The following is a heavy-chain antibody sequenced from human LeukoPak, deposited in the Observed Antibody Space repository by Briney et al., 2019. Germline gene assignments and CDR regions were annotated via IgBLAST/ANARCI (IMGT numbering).Heavy chain of an antibody. J-gene: IGHJ4*02. CDR2: XTSSGAYI. CDR1: GFPFSSXX. D-gene: IGHD3-22*01. V-gene: IGHV3-21*01. Sequence: PGGSLRLSCAGSGFPFSSXXXXXXRQAPGKGLEWXXXXTSSGAYIYYSDSVKGRFTXSRDNANNSLYLQMNSLGAEDTAVYYCARALAFDSSGYSACPNWGQGTLVTVSS. CDR3: ARALAFDSSGYSACPN.